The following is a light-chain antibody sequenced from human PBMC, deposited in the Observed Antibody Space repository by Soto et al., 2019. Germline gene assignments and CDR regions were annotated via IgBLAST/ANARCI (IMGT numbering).Light chain of an antibody. CDR3: QQYNDWPPYT. V-gene: IGKV3-15*01. Sequence: DIVMTQSPATLSVSPGERATLSCRASQSVSINLAWYQQKPGQAPRLLIYATSTRATGIPARFSGSGSGTEFTLTISSLQSEDLAVYYYQQYNDWPPYTFGQGTKLEIK. CDR2: ATS. CDR1: QSVSIN. J-gene: IGKJ2*01.